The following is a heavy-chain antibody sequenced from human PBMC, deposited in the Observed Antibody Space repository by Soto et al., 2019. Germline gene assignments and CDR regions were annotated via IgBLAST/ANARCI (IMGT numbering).Heavy chain of an antibody. CDR3: ARSPHIQLWSYPSDY. D-gene: IGHD5-18*01. CDR1: GGSISSGGYY. V-gene: IGHV4-31*03. CDR2: IYFSGST. J-gene: IGHJ4*02. Sequence: QVQLQESGPGLVKPSQTLSLTCTVSGGSISSGGYYWSWIRQHPRKGLEWIGYIYFSGSTYYNPSLKSRVTISVDTSKNQCSLKLSSVTAADTAVYYCARSPHIQLWSYPSDYWGQGTLVTVSS.